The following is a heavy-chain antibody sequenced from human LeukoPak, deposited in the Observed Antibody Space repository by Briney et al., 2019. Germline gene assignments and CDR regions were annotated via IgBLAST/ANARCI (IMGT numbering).Heavy chain of an antibody. CDR1: GYTFTSYD. CDR2: INPNRGDT. V-gene: IGHV1-8*01. CDR3: ARDLAGSSSGPLGNFDY. J-gene: IGHJ4*02. Sequence: ASVKVSCKASGYTFTSYDIHWVRQATGQGLEWMGRINPNRGDTAYAQRFQGRVTMTRDTSVSTAYMELSRLRSDDTAVYYCARDLAGSSSGPLGNFDYWGQGTLVTVSS. D-gene: IGHD6-19*01.